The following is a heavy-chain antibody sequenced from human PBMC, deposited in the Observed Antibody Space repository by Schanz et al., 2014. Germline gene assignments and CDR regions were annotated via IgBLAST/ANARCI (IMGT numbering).Heavy chain of an antibody. V-gene: IGHV3-30*04. D-gene: IGHD1-26*01. CDR2: ISYDGTNK. Sequence: QVQLVESGGGVVQPGRSLRLSCAASGFTFSSYTMHWVRQAPGTGLEWVAVISYDGTNKYYADSVKGRFTISRDNSKNTLYLQMNSLRAEDTAVYYCARDGAGRAPDAFDIWGQGTMVTVSS. CDR1: GFTFSSYT. CDR3: ARDGAGRAPDAFDI. J-gene: IGHJ3*02.